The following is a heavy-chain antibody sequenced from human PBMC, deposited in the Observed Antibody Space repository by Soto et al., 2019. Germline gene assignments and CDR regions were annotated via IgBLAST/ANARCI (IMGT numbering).Heavy chain of an antibody. CDR3: ARVPTWIQLSYYFDY. Sequence: SQTLSLTCAITGDSVSSNSAGWSWVRQSPSRGLEWLGRTYYRSKWYYEYAVSVRGRITINPDTSKNQYSLQLNSVTPEDTAVYYCARVPTWIQLSYYFDYWGQGTLVTVSS. CDR1: GDSVSSNSAG. V-gene: IGHV6-1*01. D-gene: IGHD5-18*01. J-gene: IGHJ4*02. CDR2: TYYRSKWYY.